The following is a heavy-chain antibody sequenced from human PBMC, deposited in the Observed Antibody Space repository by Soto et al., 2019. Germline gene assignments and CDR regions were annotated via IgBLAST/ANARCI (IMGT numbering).Heavy chain of an antibody. D-gene: IGHD1-7*01. CDR2: IYYIGGT. J-gene: IGHJ4*02. CDR3: ARGGYNWNFFTFAY. CDR1: GSSISSGDDY. V-gene: IGHV4-61*08. Sequence: SATLSLTCTVSGSSISSGDDYWSWIRQPPGKGLEWIGYIYYIGGTTYNPSLKSRVTISLDTSKTQFSINLSSVTAADTAVYYCARGGYNWNFFTFAYLGRGFLVTVSS.